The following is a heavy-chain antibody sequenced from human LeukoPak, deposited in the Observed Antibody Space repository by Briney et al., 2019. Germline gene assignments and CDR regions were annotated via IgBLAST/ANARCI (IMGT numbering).Heavy chain of an antibody. V-gene: IGHV3-48*01. D-gene: IGHD3-10*01. Sequence: GGSLRLSCAASGFTFSSHSMNWVRQAPGKGLEWVSYISGSSGIIDYADSVKGRFTISRDNSKNTLYLQMNSLRAEDTAVYYCAKWLGGWFLSSMYYFDYWGQGTLVTVSS. CDR3: AKWLGGWFLSSMYYFDY. CDR2: ISGSSGII. CDR1: GFTFSSHS. J-gene: IGHJ4*02.